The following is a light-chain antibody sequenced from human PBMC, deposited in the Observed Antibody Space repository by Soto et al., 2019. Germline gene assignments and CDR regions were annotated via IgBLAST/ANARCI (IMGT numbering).Light chain of an antibody. V-gene: IGKV3-15*01. J-gene: IGKJ1*01. Sequence: EIVMPQSRATLSVSPAATPTFSCRASQSISDTLAWYQQKPGQAPRLLIYGASTRAPGFPARFSGSGSGTDFTLTISSLQSEDFAVYYCQQYNNWPWTFGQGTKVDIK. CDR1: QSISDT. CDR3: QQYNNWPWT. CDR2: GAS.